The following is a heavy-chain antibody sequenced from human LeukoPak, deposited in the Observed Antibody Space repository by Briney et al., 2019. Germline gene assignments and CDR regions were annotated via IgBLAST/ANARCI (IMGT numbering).Heavy chain of an antibody. CDR1: GFTFSNYD. CDR3: AKDVELGGGYYYYGMDV. D-gene: IGHD3-16*01. CDR2: ISYDGSNK. Sequence: QSGGSLRLSCAASGFTFSNYDIPWVRQAPGKGLQRVAVISYDGSNKYYADSVKGRFTISRDNSKNTLYLQMNSLRAEDTAVYYCAKDVELGGGYYYYGMDVWGQGTTVTVSS. V-gene: IGHV3-30*18. J-gene: IGHJ6*02.